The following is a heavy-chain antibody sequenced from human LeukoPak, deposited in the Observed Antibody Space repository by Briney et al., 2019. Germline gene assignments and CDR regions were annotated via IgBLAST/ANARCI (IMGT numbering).Heavy chain of an antibody. V-gene: IGHV5-51*01. CDR3: ARQKEYSSSSGGVDY. CDR2: IYPGDSDT. D-gene: IGHD6-6*01. CDR1: GYTFPTYW. Sequence: GESLKISCRGSGYTFPTYWIAWVRQMPGKGLEWMGIIYPGDSDTRYSPSFQGQVTISADKSISTAYLQWSSLKASDTAMYYCARQKEYSSSSGGVDYWGQGTLVTVSS. J-gene: IGHJ4*02.